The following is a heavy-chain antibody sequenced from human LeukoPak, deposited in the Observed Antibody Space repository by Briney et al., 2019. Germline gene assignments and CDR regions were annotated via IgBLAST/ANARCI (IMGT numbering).Heavy chain of an antibody. Sequence: GGSLRLSCAASGFTFSNYWMNWLRQAPGKGLEWVANIKQDGSEKYYVDSVKGRFTISRDNAKNSLYLQMNSLRAEDAGVYYCAKEGAYPIITYDSWGQGTLVTASS. V-gene: IGHV3-7*01. CDR1: GFTFSNYW. CDR3: AKEGAYPIITYDS. D-gene: IGHD1-14*01. CDR2: IKQDGSEK. J-gene: IGHJ5*01.